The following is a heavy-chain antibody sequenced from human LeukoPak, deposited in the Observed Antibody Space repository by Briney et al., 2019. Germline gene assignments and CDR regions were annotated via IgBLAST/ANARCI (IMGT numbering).Heavy chain of an antibody. J-gene: IGHJ3*02. CDR1: GGSISSGDYY. D-gene: IGHD6-19*01. Sequence: SQTLSLTCTVSGGSISSGDYYWSWIRQPPGKGLEWIGYIYYSGSTYYNPSLKSRVTISVDTSKNQFSLKLSSVTAADTAVYYCARTGYSSGWSDAFDIWGQGTMVTVSS. CDR2: IYYSGST. V-gene: IGHV4-30-4*01. CDR3: ARTGYSSGWSDAFDI.